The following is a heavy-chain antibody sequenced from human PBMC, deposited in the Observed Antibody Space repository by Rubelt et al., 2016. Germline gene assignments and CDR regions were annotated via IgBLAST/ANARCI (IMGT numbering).Heavy chain of an antibody. CDR2: ILDIA. D-gene: IGHD3-22*01. CDR3: ATVDYPNYYDSSGYGVFDY. Sequence: ILDIANYAQNFQGRVTITADKSSSTAYMELSSLRSEDTAVYYCATVDYPNYYDSSGYGVFDYWGQGTLVTVSS. V-gene: IGHV1-69*04. J-gene: IGHJ4*02.